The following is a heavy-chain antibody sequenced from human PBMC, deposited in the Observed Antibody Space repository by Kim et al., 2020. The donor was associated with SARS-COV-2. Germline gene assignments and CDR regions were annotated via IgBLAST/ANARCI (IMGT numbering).Heavy chain of an antibody. CDR1: GFTFDDYA. D-gene: IGHD6-13*01. CDR2: ISWNSGST. J-gene: IGHJ4*02. CDR3: AKDPLPAAAAGTSFDY. Sequence: GGSLRLSCAASGFTFDDYAMHWVRQAPGKGLEWVSGISWNSGSTGYADSVKGRFTISRDNAKNSLYLQMNSLRAEDTALYYCAKDPLPAAAAGTSFDYWGQGTLVTVSS. V-gene: IGHV3-9*01.